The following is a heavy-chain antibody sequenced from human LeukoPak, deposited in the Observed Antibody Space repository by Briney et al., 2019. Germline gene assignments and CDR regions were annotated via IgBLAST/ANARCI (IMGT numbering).Heavy chain of an antibody. CDR3: ARDRWGDYDFWSDKESYPGAFDI. CDR1: GFTFSSYA. CDR2: ISYDGSNK. D-gene: IGHD3-3*01. Sequence: GGSLRLSCAASGFTFSSYAMHWVRQAPGKGLEWVAVISYDGSNKYYADSVKGRFTISRDNSKNTLYLQMNSLRAEDTAVYYCARDRWGDYDFWSDKESYPGAFDIWGQGTMVTVSS. J-gene: IGHJ3*02. V-gene: IGHV3-30*04.